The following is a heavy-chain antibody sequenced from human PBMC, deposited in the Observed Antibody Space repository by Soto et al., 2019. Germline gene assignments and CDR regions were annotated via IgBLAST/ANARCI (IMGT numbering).Heavy chain of an antibody. CDR1: GFNVSTNY. V-gene: IGHV3-53*01. D-gene: IGHD1-26*01. J-gene: IGHJ4*02. Sequence: LRLSCAASGFNVSTNYMTWIRQAPGKGLEWVSVIYSGGTTYYADSVKGRFIISRDNFKNTLYLQMNNLRAEDTALYYCARGSGSLYYFHYWGQGTLVTVSS. CDR3: ARGSGSLYYFHY. CDR2: IYSGGTT.